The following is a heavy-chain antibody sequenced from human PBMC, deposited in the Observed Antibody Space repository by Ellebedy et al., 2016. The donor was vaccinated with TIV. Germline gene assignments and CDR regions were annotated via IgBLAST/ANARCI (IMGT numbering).Heavy chain of an antibody. CDR2: ISSSSSTI. J-gene: IGHJ4*02. CDR3: ARDRSSGWSGLSDY. V-gene: IGHV3-48*02. D-gene: IGHD6-19*01. CDR1: GFSFSSYN. Sequence: GGSLRLSCAASGFSFSSYNMNWVRQVPGKGLEWVSYISSSSSTIYYRDSVEGRFTISRDNAKNSLYLQMNSPRDEDTAVYYCARDRSSGWSGLSDYWGQGTLVTVSS.